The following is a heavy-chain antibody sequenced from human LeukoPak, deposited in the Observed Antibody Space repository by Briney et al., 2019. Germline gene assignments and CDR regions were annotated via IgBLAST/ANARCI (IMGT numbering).Heavy chain of an antibody. CDR2: IYTSGST. J-gene: IGHJ6*03. D-gene: IGHD2-15*01. CDR3: ARHTGGSRWGGYYFYNMDV. CDR1: GGSISSYY. V-gene: IGHV4-4*09. Sequence: PSETLSLTCTVPGGSISSYYWSWIRQPPGKGLEWIGYIYTSGSTNYNPSLKSRVTISVDPSQNQFSLKLTSVTAADPAVYYYARHTGGSRWGGYYFYNMDVWGKGTTVTVSS.